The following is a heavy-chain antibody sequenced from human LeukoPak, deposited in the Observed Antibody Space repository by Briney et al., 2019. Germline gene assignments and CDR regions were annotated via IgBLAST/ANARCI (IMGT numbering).Heavy chain of an antibody. CDR1: GYTFTSYD. Sequence: ASVKVSCKASGYTFTSYDINWVRQATGQGLEWMGWMNPNSGNTGYAQKFQGRVTITRNTSISTAYMKLSSLRSEDTAVYYCARTLWSGYYSFDYWGQGTLVTVSS. V-gene: IGHV1-8*03. CDR2: MNPNSGNT. CDR3: ARTLWSGYYSFDY. J-gene: IGHJ4*02. D-gene: IGHD3-3*01.